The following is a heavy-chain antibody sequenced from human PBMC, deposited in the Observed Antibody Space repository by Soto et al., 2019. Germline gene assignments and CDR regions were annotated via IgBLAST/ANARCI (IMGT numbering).Heavy chain of an antibody. CDR2: INPFDGSR. J-gene: IGHJ4*02. CDR3: SRVDPGETSPFAH. V-gene: IGHV1-46*03. Sequence: QVELVQSGAEVKKPGASVKVSCKASGYIFTSYYLHWVRQAPGQGLEWMGWINPFDGSRMFAQSFQGRVTFTRDTSTSTVYIEPSGLRSDDTAVYYCSRVDPGETSPFAHWGQGTLVTVSS. D-gene: IGHD3-10*01. CDR1: GYIFTSYY.